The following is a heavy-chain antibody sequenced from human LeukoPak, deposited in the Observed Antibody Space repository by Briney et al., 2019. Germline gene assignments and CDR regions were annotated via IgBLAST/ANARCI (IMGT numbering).Heavy chain of an antibody. CDR3: ARVWGSSYMDV. V-gene: IGHV3-21*01. CDR1: GFTFSSYS. J-gene: IGHJ6*03. CDR2: ISSSSSYI. Sequence: GGSLRLSCAASGFTFSSYSMNWVRQAPGKGLEWVSSISSSSSYIYYADSVKGRSTISRDNAKNSLYLQMNSLRAEDTAVYYCARVWGSSYMDVWGKGTTVTVSS. D-gene: IGHD6-13*01.